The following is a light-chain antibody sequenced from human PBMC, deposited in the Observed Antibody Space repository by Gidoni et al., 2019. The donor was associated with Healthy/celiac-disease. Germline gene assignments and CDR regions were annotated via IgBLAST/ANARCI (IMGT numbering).Light chain of an antibody. Sequence: IVMTQSPLSLPVTTAEPASISCRSSQSLLHSNGYNYLDWYLQKPGQSPQLLIYLGSNRASGVPDRFSGSGSGTDFTLKISRVEAEDVGVYYCMQALQTPYTFGQGTKLEIK. J-gene: IGKJ2*01. CDR1: QSLLHSNGYNY. V-gene: IGKV2-28*01. CDR3: MQALQTPYT. CDR2: LGS.